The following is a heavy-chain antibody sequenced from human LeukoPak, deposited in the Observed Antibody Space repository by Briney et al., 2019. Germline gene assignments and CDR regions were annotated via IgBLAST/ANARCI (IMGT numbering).Heavy chain of an antibody. J-gene: IGHJ5*02. D-gene: IGHD2-15*01. CDR3: ARAHPGYCSGGSCTANWFDP. Sequence: PSETLPLTCTVSGGSISSYYWSWIRQPAGKGLEWIGRIYTSGSTNYNPSLKSRVTMSVDTSKNQFSLKLSSVTAADTAVYYCARAHPGYCSGGSCTANWFDPWGQGTLVTVSS. CDR2: IYTSGST. V-gene: IGHV4-4*07. CDR1: GGSISSYY.